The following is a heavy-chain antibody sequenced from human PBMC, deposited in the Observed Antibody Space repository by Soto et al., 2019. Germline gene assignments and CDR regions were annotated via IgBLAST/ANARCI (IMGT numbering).Heavy chain of an antibody. CDR1: GGTFNTYT. J-gene: IGHJ4*02. Sequence: QVQVVQSGSEVTKPESSVKVSCKPSGGTFNTYTVNWVRLAPGHGLEWMGRFIPILDMANYAQKFKDRVTITADRSTITAYLELNSLTSDDTAVYYCAITYCRDTSCPRDFDFWGPGTRVTVSS. CDR2: FIPILDMA. D-gene: IGHD2-21*01. CDR3: AITYCRDTSCPRDFDF. V-gene: IGHV1-69*02.